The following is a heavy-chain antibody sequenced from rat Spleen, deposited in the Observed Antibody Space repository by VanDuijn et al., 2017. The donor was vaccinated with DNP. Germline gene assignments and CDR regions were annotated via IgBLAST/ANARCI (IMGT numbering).Heavy chain of an antibody. J-gene: IGHJ2*01. Sequence: EVQLVESGGGLVQPGRSLKVSCAASGFTFSAYYMAWVRQAPAKGLEWVAYIGSPAYAPYYGDSVKGRFTISRDDAKSTLYLQMDSLRSEDTATYYCATSLTGRAWGQGVMVTVSS. CDR1: GFTFSAYY. CDR2: IGSPAYAP. CDR3: ATSLTGRA. D-gene: IGHD5-1*01. V-gene: IGHV5-27*01.